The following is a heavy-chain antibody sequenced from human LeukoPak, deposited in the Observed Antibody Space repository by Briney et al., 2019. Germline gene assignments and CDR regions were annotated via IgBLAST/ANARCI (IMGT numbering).Heavy chain of an antibody. J-gene: IGHJ3*02. V-gene: IGHV3-23*01. CDR1: GFTFSNYA. Sequence: GGSLRLSCAASGFTFSNYAMAWVRQAPGKGLEWVAGISSSGDRTDYADSMKGRFTISGDSSKNTLYLQMNGPRAEDTAKYYCARSSSHSGSYYVAFDTWGQGTMVTVSS. CDR2: ISSSGDRT. CDR3: ARSSSHSGSYYVAFDT. D-gene: IGHD1-26*01.